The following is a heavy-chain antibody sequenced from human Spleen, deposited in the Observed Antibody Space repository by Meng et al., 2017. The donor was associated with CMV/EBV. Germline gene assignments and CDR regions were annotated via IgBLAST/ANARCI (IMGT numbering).Heavy chain of an antibody. CDR3: VRGGSSSEWFDP. CDR2: IYRTGNT. V-gene: IGHV4-4*02. J-gene: IGHJ5*02. D-gene: IGHD6-13*01. CDR1: GGSISNSNW. Sequence: CAVSGGSISNSNWWTWVRQPPGQGLEWIGQIYRTGNTNDNPSLKSRVTISLDKSKNHFSLNLSPVTAADTAVYYCVRGGSSSEWFDPWGQGTLVTVSS.